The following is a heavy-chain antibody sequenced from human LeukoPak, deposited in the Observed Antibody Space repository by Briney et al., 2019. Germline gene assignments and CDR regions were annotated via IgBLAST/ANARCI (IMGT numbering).Heavy chain of an antibody. J-gene: IGHJ6*03. D-gene: IGHD1-1*01. V-gene: IGHV1-18*01. CDR2: ISAYNGNT. CDR3: ARGPTGTTFYYYYMDV. Sequence: ASVKVSCKASGYTFTSYGISWVRQAPGQGLEWMGWISAYNGNTNYAQKLQGRVTMTTDTSTSAAYMELRSLRSDDTAVYYCARGPTGTTFYYYYMDVWGKGTTVTVSS. CDR1: GYTFTSYG.